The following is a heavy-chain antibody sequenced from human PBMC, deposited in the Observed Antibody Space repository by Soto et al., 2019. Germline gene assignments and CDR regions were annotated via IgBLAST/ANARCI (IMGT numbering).Heavy chain of an antibody. CDR2: IYYSGST. Sequence: PSETLSLACTVSGGSVSSGSYYWSWIRQPPGKGLEWIGYIYYSGSTNYNPSLKSRVTISVDTSKNQFSLKLSSVTAADTAVYYCARSSLGRAVPGTDFDYWGQGTLVTVSS. CDR1: GGSVSSGSYY. CDR3: ARSSLGRAVPGTDFDY. J-gene: IGHJ4*02. D-gene: IGHD6-19*01. V-gene: IGHV4-61*01.